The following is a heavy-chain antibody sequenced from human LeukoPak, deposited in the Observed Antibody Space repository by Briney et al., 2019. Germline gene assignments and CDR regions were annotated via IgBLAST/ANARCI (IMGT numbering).Heavy chain of an antibody. CDR1: GGSFSGYY. CDR2: INHSGST. CDR3: ARQPRLRRKYYYYYYMDV. D-gene: IGHD4-17*01. V-gene: IGHV4-34*01. J-gene: IGHJ6*03. Sequence: TSETLSLTCAVFGGSFSGYYWSWIRQPPGKGLEWIGEINHSGSTIYNPSFKSRVTISVDTSKNQVSLKLSSVTAADTAVYYCARQPRLRRKYYYYYYMDVWGKGTTVTVSS.